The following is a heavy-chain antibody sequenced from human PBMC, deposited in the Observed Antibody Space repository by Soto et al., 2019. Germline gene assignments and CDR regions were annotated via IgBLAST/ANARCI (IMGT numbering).Heavy chain of an antibody. CDR3: VSWVSDQFDF. D-gene: IGHD2-8*01. J-gene: IGHJ4*02. V-gene: IGHV3-23*05. CDR2: IDSAGVNT. Sequence: EVQLLESGGGLVQPGGSLRLSCAASGFTSSNHAMNWVRQAPGKGLEWVSTIDSAGVNTHYADSVKGRFTISRDNFRNTLDMQMSSLRGEDTALSYCVSWVSDQFDFWGQGTLVTVSS. CDR1: GFTSSNHA.